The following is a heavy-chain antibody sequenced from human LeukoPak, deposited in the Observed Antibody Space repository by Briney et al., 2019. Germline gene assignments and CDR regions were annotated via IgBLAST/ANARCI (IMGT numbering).Heavy chain of an antibody. V-gene: IGHV4-34*01. CDR2: INHSGST. CDR3: ARARSYYYYYYMDV. J-gene: IGHJ6*03. CDR1: GGSFSGYY. Sequence: KPSETLSLTCAVYGGSFSGYYWSWIRQPPGKGLEWIGEINHSGSTNYNPSLKSRVTISVDTSKNQFSLKLSSVTAADTAVYYCARARSYYYYYYMDVWGKGTTVTISS.